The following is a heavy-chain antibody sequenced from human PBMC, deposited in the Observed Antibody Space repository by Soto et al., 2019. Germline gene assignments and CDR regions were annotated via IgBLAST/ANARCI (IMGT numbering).Heavy chain of an antibody. J-gene: IGHJ5*02. CDR3: ARGGRFVGTRTRDWFDP. D-gene: IGHD1-1*01. V-gene: IGHV1-8*01. CDR2: MNPNSGNT. Sequence: ASVKVSCKASGYTFTSYDINWVRQATGQGLEWMGWMNPNSGNTGYAQKFQGRVTMTRNTSISTAYMELSSLRSEDTAVYYCARGGRFVGTRTRDWFDPWGQGTLVTVSS. CDR1: GYTFTSYD.